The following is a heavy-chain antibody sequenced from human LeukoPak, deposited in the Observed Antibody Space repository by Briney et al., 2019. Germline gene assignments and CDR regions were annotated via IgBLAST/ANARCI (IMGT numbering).Heavy chain of an antibody. CDR3: ARGPSITMVRGGQWYYYMDV. V-gene: IGHV1-46*01. CDR2: INPRGGST. J-gene: IGHJ6*03. CDR1: GYTFTSYY. Sequence: ASVKVSCKASGYTFTSYYIHWVRQAPGQGLEWMGLINPRGGSTNYAQKFQGRVTMTRNTSTSTVYMELSSLRSEDTAVYYCARGPSITMVRGGQWYYYMDVWGKGTTVTISS. D-gene: IGHD3-10*01.